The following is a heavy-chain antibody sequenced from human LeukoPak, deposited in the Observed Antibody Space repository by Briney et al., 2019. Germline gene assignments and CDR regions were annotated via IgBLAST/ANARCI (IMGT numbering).Heavy chain of an antibody. J-gene: IGHJ4*02. D-gene: IGHD3-22*01. CDR1: GYTFTSYG. CDR3: AGGDLYYDSSGYPFDY. CDR2: ISAYNGNT. V-gene: IGHV1-18*01. Sequence: ASVKVSCKASGYTFTSYGISWVRQAPGQGLEWMGWISAYNGNTNYAQKLQGRVTMTTDTSTSTAYMELRSLRSDDTAVYYCAGGDLYYDSSGYPFDYWGQGTLVTVSS.